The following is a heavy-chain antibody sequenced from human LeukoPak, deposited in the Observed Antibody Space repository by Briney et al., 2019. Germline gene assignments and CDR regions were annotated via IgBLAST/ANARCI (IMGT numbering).Heavy chain of an antibody. CDR2: FDPEDGET. CDR3: ATGLGDSSSWSGAFDI. D-gene: IGHD6-13*01. J-gene: IGHJ3*02. CDR1: GGTFSSYA. V-gene: IGHV1-24*01. Sequence: ASVKVSCKASGGTFSSYAISWVRQAPGKGLEWMGGFDPEDGETIYAQKFQGRVTMTEDTSTDTAYMELSSLRSEDTAVYYCATGLGDSSSWSGAFDIWGQGTMVTVSS.